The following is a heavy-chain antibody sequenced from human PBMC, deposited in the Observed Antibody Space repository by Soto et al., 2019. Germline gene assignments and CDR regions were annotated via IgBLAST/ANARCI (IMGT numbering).Heavy chain of an antibody. J-gene: IGHJ4*02. D-gene: IGHD3-10*01. CDR2: INHSGST. CDR3: ARGLVRGVPPGVFDY. V-gene: IGHV4-34*01. Sequence: PSETLSLTCAVYGGSFSGYYWSWIRQPPGKGLEWIGEINHSGSTNYNPSLKSRVTISVDTSKNQFSLKLSSVTAADTAVYYCARGLVRGVPPGVFDYWGQGTLVTVSS. CDR1: GGSFSGYY.